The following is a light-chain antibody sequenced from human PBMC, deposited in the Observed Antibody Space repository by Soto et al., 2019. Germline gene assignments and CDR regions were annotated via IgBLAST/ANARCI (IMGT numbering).Light chain of an antibody. Sequence: QSALTQPASVSGSPGQLITISCTGTSSDVGGYNYVSWYQQHPGKAPKLMIYEVSNRPSGVSNRFSGSKSGNTASLTISGLQAEDEADYYCSSYTSSSIYVFGTGTKLTVL. J-gene: IGLJ1*01. V-gene: IGLV2-14*01. CDR2: EVS. CDR1: SSDVGGYNY. CDR3: SSYTSSSIYV.